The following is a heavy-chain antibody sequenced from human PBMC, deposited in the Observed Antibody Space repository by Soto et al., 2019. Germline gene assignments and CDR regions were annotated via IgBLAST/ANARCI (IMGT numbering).Heavy chain of an antibody. CDR2: ISFDGSTK. D-gene: IGHD2-2*01. V-gene: IGHV3-30-3*01. J-gene: IGHJ6*02. CDR3: ARSPGYCSTTRCYGRDFGMDV. Sequence: QVQLVEFGGGVVQPGRSLRLSCAASRFTFSNYAMHWVRQAPGKGLQWVALISFDGSTKYYADSVKGRFTISRDNSKNTLYLQMNSLRAEDTAVYYCARSPGYCSTTRCYGRDFGMDVWGQGTTVTVSS. CDR1: RFTFSNYA.